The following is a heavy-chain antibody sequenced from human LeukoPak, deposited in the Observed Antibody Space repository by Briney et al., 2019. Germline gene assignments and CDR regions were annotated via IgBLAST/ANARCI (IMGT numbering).Heavy chain of an antibody. CDR3: ARDQHDHVLLWFGELIK. J-gene: IGHJ4*02. Sequence: GGSLRLSCAASGFTFSSYAMHWVRQAPGKGLEWVAVISYDGSNKYYADSVKGRFTISRDNSKNTLYLQMNSLRAEDTAVYYCARDQHDHVLLWFGELIKWGQGTLVTVSS. CDR2: ISYDGSNK. V-gene: IGHV3-30-3*01. D-gene: IGHD3-10*01. CDR1: GFTFSSYA.